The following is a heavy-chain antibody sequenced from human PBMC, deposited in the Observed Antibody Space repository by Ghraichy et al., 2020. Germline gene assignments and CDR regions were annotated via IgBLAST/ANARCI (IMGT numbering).Heavy chain of an antibody. J-gene: IGHJ3*01. CDR2: ISSSGISK. Sequence: GESLNISCAASGFTFSDYYMSWIRQAPGKGLEWVSYISSSGISKDYADSVKGRFTISRDNAKNSLYLQMNSLRAEDTAVYYCARVYSGSWPHAFDVWGQGTMVTVSS. CDR3: ARVYSGSWPHAFDV. D-gene: IGHD1-26*01. V-gene: IGHV3-11*01. CDR1: GFTFSDYY.